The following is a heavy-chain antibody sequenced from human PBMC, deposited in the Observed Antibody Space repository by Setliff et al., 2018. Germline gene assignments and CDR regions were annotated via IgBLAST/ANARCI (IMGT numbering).Heavy chain of an antibody. V-gene: IGHV1-3*01. CDR2: ITAGNGDT. J-gene: IGHJ6*02. D-gene: IGHD1-26*01. Sequence: GASVKVSCKASGGSFRGDGLNWVRQAPGQSLEWIGWITAGNGDTKYSQKFQGTDTFTRDSSASTFYMKLRSLRSEDTALYSCAASVGGAPYYYGLDVWGQGTTVTVSS. CDR3: AASVGGAPYYYGLDV. CDR1: GGSFRGDG.